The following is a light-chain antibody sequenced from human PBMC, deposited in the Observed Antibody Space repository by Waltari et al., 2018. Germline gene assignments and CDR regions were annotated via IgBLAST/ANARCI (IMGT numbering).Light chain of an antibody. CDR2: DVS. CDR1: SSDVGGYNY. V-gene: IGLV2-11*01. CDR3: CSYAGSYTSL. J-gene: IGLJ2*01. Sequence: QSALTQPRSVSGSPGQSVTISCTGTSSDVGGYNYVSWYQKHPGKAPKLMIYDVSKRPSGFPVRFSGSKSGNTASLTISWLQAEDEADYYCCSYAGSYTSLFGGGTRLTVL.